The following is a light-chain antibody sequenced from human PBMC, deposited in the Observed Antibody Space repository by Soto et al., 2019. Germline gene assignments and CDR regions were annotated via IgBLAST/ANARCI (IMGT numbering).Light chain of an antibody. CDR2: EVN. V-gene: IGLV2-8*01. Sequence: QSALTQPPFASGSPGQSVTISCTGTSTDVGGYDYVSWYQQHPGKVPKLMIYEVNKRPSGVPDRFSGSKSGNTASLTVSGLQPEDEADYYCTSYAGGNNVFGTGTKLTVL. CDR3: TSYAGGNNV. J-gene: IGLJ1*01. CDR1: STDVGGYDY.